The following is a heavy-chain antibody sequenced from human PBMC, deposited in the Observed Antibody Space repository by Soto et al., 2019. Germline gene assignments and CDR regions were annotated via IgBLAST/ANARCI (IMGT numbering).Heavy chain of an antibody. V-gene: IGHV3-23*01. CDR2: ISDSGGST. Sequence: GGSLRLSCAASRFTSGYHAMNWVRQAPGRGLEWVSTISDSGGSTYYADSVKGRFTISRDKSKNTLYLQMNSLRAEDTAVYYCAKAVPASGSGYYYGIDYWGQGTMVTVSA. CDR1: RFTSGYHA. D-gene: IGHD3-22*01. CDR3: AKAVPASGSGYYYGIDY. J-gene: IGHJ4*02.